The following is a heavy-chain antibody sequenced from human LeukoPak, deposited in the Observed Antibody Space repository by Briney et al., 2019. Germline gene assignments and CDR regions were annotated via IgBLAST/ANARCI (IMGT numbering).Heavy chain of an antibody. D-gene: IGHD5-18*01. CDR3: ARRILLWLRPNWFDP. Sequence: AETLSLTCAVYGGSFSGYYWSWIRQPPGKGLEWIGEINHSGSTNYNPSLKSRVTISVDTSKNQFSLKLSSVTAADTAVYYCARRILLWLRPNWFDPWGQGTLVTVSS. CDR2: INHSGST. V-gene: IGHV4-34*01. J-gene: IGHJ5*02. CDR1: GGSFSGYY.